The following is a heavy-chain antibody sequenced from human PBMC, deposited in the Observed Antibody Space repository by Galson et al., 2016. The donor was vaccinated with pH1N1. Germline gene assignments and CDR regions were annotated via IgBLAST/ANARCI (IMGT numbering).Heavy chain of an antibody. CDR1: GFTFSSYA. Sequence: SLRLSCAASGFTFSSYAMSWVRQAPGKGLEWVANMNQDGNKKYYVDSVKGRFIISRDYSKNPLYLQMNSLRAEDTAMYYCVRAVGRAEAHWGQGTLVTVSS. V-gene: IGHV3-7*01. J-gene: IGHJ4*02. D-gene: IGHD1-26*01. CDR3: VRAVGRAEAH. CDR2: MNQDGNKK.